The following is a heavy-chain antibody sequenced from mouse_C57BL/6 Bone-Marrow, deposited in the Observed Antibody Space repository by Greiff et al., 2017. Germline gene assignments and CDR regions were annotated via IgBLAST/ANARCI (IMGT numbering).Heavy chain of an antibody. CDR2: IDPENGDT. D-gene: IGHD2-4*01. CDR3: TRYYDYAY. V-gene: IGHV14-4*01. CDR1: GFNIKDDY. Sequence: VQLKQSGAELVRPGASVKLSCTASGFNIKDDYMHWVKQRPEQGLEWIGWIDPENGDTEYASKFQGKATITADTSSNTANLQLSSLTSEDTAVYYCTRYYDYAYWGQGTLVTVSA. J-gene: IGHJ3*01.